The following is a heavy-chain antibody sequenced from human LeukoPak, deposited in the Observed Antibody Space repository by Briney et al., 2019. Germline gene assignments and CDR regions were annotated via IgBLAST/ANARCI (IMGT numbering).Heavy chain of an antibody. V-gene: IGHV3-7*01. Sequence: GGSLRLSCAASGFTFSNYWMNWVRQAPGKGLEWVANIRQDASEKYYVDSVEGRFTISRDNAKNSLYLQMNSLRAEDTAVYYCARVGSHSGSLSLIRRNYKYYYYMDVWGKGTTVTISS. CDR2: IRQDASEK. J-gene: IGHJ6*03. D-gene: IGHD3-10*01. CDR3: ARVGSHSGSLSLIRRNYKYYYYMDV. CDR1: GFTFSNYW.